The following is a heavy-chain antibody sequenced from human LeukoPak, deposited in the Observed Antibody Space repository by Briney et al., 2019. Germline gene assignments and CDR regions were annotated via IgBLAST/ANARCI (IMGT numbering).Heavy chain of an antibody. CDR1: GYTFTGYY. V-gene: IGHV1-2*06. CDR3: ARGPPNWGYDY. Sequence: GASVKVSCKASGYTFTGYYMHWVRQAPGQRLEWMGRLNPNSGGTNYAQKFQDRVTMTRNTSISTAYMELSSLRSDDTAVYYCARGPPNWGYDYWGPGTLVTVSS. D-gene: IGHD7-27*01. J-gene: IGHJ4*02. CDR2: LNPNSGGT.